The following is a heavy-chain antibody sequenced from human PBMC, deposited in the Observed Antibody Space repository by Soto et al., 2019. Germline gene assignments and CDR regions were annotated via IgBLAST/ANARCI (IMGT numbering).Heavy chain of an antibody. Sequence: GGSLRLSCAASGFTFDDYAMHWVRQAPGKGLEWVSGISWNSGSIGYADSVKGRFTISRDNAKNSLYLQMNSLRAEDTALYYCAKDEQWLVSSWFDPWGQGTLVTVSS. CDR1: GFTFDDYA. V-gene: IGHV3-9*01. CDR2: ISWNSGSI. CDR3: AKDEQWLVSSWFDP. J-gene: IGHJ5*02. D-gene: IGHD6-19*01.